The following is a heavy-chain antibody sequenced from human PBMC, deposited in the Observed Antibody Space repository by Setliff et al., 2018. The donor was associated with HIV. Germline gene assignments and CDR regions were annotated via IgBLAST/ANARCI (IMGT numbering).Heavy chain of an antibody. D-gene: IGHD3-10*01. CDR3: ASSGSGSYINWFGP. CDR1: GFAFSTYR. Sequence: PGGSLRLSCAASGFAFSTYRMNWVRQAPGKGLEWVSSISSSSSYIYYADSLKGRFTISRDNAKNSVHLQMTSLRAEDTAVYYCASSGSGSYINWFGPWGQGTLVTVSS. J-gene: IGHJ5*02. V-gene: IGHV3-21*01. CDR2: ISSSSSYI.